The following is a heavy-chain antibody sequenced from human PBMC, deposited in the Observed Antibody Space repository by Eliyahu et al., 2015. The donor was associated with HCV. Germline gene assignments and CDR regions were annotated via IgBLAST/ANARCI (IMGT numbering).Heavy chain of an antibody. CDR1: GFTFSNAW. CDR2: IKSKTDGGTT. Sequence: EVQLVESGGGLVKPGGSLRLSCAASGFTFSNAWMNWVRQAPGKGLEGVGRIKSKTDGGTTDYAAPVKGRFTISRDDSKNTLYLQMNSLKTEDTAVYYCTTSPRIVVVEYTSAWGQGTLVTVSS. V-gene: IGHV3-15*07. J-gene: IGHJ4*02. D-gene: IGHD3-22*01. CDR3: TTSPRIVVVEYTSA.